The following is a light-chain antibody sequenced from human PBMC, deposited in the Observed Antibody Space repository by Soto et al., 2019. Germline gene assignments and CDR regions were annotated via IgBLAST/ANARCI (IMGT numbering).Light chain of an antibody. Sequence: EKVLTQSPGALSLSPGERATLSCRASQTVSSYLTWYQQRPGQAPRLLIYGASKRATGIPDRFSGSGSGTDFTLTISRLEPADFALYYCQQYGTSPLTFGQEPRLEIK. J-gene: IGKJ5*01. CDR1: QTVSSY. CDR2: GAS. CDR3: QQYGTSPLT. V-gene: IGKV3-20*01.